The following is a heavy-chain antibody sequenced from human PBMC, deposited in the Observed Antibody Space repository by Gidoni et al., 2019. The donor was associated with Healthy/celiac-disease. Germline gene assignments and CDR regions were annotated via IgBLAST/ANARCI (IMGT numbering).Heavy chain of an antibody. CDR1: GGSISSGGYY. J-gene: IGHJ6*03. D-gene: IGHD3-3*01. Sequence: QVQLQESGPGLVKPSQTLSLTCTVSGGSISSGGYYWSWILQHPGKGLEWIGYIYYSGSTYYNPSLKSRVTISVDTSKNQFSLKLSSVTAADTAVYYCARAPREDFWSGYHPESYYYYYMDVWGKGTTVTVSS. CDR2: IYYSGST. V-gene: IGHV4-31*03. CDR3: ARAPREDFWSGYHPESYYYYYMDV.